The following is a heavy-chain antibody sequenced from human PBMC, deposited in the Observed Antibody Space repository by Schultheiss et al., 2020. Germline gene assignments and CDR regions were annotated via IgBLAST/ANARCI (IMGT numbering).Heavy chain of an antibody. V-gene: IGHV3-13*05. Sequence: GGSLRLSCASSGFTFSSYAMSWVRQATGEGLEWVSTIGTAGDPYYPGSVKGRFAISRENAKNTLYLQMNSLRAEDTAVYYCARAPVWSRGWYDYWGQGTLVTV. CDR1: GFTFSSYA. D-gene: IGHD6-19*01. CDR3: ARAPVWSRGWYDY. J-gene: IGHJ4*02. CDR2: IGTAGDP.